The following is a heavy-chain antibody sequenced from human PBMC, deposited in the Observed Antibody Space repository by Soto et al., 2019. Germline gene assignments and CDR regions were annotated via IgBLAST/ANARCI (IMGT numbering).Heavy chain of an antibody. Sequence: ASVKVSCKASGYTFTGYYMHWVRQAPGQGLEWMGWINPNSGGTNYAQKFQGWVTMTRDTSISTAYMELSRLRSDDTAVYYCARGPPPLLWFGPSFDYWGQGTLVTVSS. D-gene: IGHD3-10*01. V-gene: IGHV1-2*04. J-gene: IGHJ4*02. CDR2: INPNSGGT. CDR1: GYTFTGYY. CDR3: ARGPPPLLWFGPSFDY.